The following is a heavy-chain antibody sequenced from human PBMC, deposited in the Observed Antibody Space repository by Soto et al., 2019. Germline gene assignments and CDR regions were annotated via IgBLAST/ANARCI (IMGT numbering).Heavy chain of an antibody. CDR2: IYSVGTT. CDR1: GFTVISNY. CDR3: ARDRGDY. J-gene: IGHJ4*02. Sequence: GGSLRLSCAASGFTVISNYMSWVRQAPGKGLEWVSAIYSVGTTYYADSVKGRFTISRDNSKNTLYLQMNSLRVEDTAVYYCARDRGDYWGQGALVTVSS. V-gene: IGHV3-53*01. D-gene: IGHD3-10*01.